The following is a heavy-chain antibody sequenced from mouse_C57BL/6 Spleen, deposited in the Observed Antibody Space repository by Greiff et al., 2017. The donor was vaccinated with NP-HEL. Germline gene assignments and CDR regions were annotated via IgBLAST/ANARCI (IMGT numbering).Heavy chain of an antibody. J-gene: IGHJ2*01. V-gene: IGHV1-52*01. CDR2: IDPSDSET. CDR1: GYTFTSYW. CDR3: ARGYYGSSYYY. Sequence: QVQLQQPGAELVRPGSSVKLSCKASGYTFTSYWMHWVKQRPIQGLEWIGNIDPSDSETHYNQKFKDKATLTVDKSSSTAYMQLSSLTSEDSAVYYGARGYYGSSYYYWGKGTTLTVSA. D-gene: IGHD1-1*01.